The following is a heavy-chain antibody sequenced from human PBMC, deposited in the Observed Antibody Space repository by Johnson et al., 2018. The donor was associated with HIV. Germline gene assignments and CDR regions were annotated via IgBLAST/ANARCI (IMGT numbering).Heavy chain of an antibody. CDR2: IRSKAYGGTT. V-gene: IGHV3-49*05. CDR3: TRVKDETYSSASRWAFDI. Sequence: VQLVESGGGLVKPGGSLRLSCAASGFSFSDYYMSWIRQAPGKGLEWVGFIRSKAYGGTTEYAASVKGRFTISRDDSKSIAYLQMNSLKTEDTAVYYCTRVKDETYSSASRWAFDIWGQGTMVTVSS. D-gene: IGHD6-19*01. J-gene: IGHJ3*02. CDR1: GFSFSDYY.